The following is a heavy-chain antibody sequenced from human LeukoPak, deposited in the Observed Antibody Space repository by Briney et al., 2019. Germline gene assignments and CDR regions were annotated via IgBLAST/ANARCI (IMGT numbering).Heavy chain of an antibody. J-gene: IGHJ3*01. Sequence: GGSLRLSCAASGFTFSSYSMNWVRQAPGKGLEWVANINPDTRDKNYVDSVKGRFTISRDNIKNSLYLQMNSLRAEDTAVYYCARDRRPDAFDVWGQGTVVTVSS. CDR2: INPDTRDK. V-gene: IGHV3-7*01. CDR1: GFTFSSYS. CDR3: ARDRRPDAFDV.